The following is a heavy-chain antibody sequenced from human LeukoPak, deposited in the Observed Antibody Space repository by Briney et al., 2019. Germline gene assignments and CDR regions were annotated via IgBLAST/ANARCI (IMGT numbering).Heavy chain of an antibody. J-gene: IGHJ4*02. D-gene: IGHD3-10*01. CDR2: LSWDGDNI. CDR1: GFKFNDYA. Sequence: GGSLRLSCAASGFKFNDYAMHWVRQVPGRGLQWVSGLSWDGDNIIYADSVRGRFTISRDNGKNSLYLQMNSLMPEATAIYYCLRAINYFGGNDSYYFDYWGQGTLVTVSS. V-gene: IGHV3-9*01. CDR3: LRAINYFGGNDSYYFDY.